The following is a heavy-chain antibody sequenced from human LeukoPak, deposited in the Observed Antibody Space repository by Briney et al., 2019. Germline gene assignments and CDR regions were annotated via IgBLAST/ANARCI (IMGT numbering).Heavy chain of an antibody. CDR1: GYTFISYG. J-gene: IGHJ6*02. V-gene: IGHV1-18*01. D-gene: IGHD3-22*01. CDR2: ISAYNGNT. Sequence: ASVKVSCKASGYTFISYGISWVRQATGQGLEWMGWISAYNGNTNYAQKLQGRVTMTTDTSTSTAYMELRSLRSDDTAVYYCARDPPYYDSSGYSTYYYYGMDVWGQGTTVTVSS. CDR3: ARDPPYYDSSGYSTYYYYGMDV.